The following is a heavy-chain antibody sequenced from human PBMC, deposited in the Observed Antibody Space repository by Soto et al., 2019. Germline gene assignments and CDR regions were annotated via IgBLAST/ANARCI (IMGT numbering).Heavy chain of an antibody. J-gene: IGHJ4*02. V-gene: IGHV1-18*01. CDR2: ISPHNGNT. Sequence: HVQLVQSGGELKKPGASVKVSCNTSGYTFNTYFITWVRQAPGQGLEWMGWISPHNGNTNYAEKFQGRVTMTADTITKTAYMELRNLRIDDTAVYYGARDTGNSFDYWGQGTTVTVSS. CDR3: ARDTGNSFDY. CDR1: GYTFNTYF.